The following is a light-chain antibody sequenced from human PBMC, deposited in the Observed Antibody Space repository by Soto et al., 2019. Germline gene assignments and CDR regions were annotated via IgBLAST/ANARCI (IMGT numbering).Light chain of an antibody. J-gene: IGLJ2*01. CDR2: LNNDGSH. Sequence: QLVLTQSPSASASLGASVKLTCTLTSGHSSYAIAWHQQQPEKGPRYVMKLNNDGSHSKGDGIPDRFSGSSSGAERYLTISSLQSEDEADYYCQTWGSGIRVVFGAGTKLTVL. V-gene: IGLV4-69*01. CDR1: SGHSSYA. CDR3: QTWGSGIRVV.